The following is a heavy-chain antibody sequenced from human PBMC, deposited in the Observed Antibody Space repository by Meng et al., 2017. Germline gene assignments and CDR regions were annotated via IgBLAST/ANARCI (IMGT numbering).Heavy chain of an antibody. D-gene: IGHD4-17*01. CDR1: VGSISSSSYY. V-gene: IGHV4-39*07. Sequence: ESGPGHGRPSETLSLACTVSVGSISSSSYYCGWIRQPPGKGLEWIGSIYYSGGTSYNPSLKSRVTISVDTSKNRFSLKLSCVTAADTAVYYCARGHNDYGDYPNWFDPWGQGTLVTVSS. CDR2: IYYSGGT. CDR3: ARGHNDYGDYPNWFDP. J-gene: IGHJ5*02.